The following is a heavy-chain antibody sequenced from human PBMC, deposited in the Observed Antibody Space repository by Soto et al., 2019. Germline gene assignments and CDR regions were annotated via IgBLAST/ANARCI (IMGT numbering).Heavy chain of an antibody. J-gene: IGHJ6*02. D-gene: IGHD6-19*01. Sequence: SETLCLTCSVSGGSISSSSYYWGWIRQPPGKGLEWIGSIYNSGSTYYNKSLKSRVTISVDTSKNQLSLKLSSVTAADTAVYYCVRLEQWLVKNSYCYGMDVWGQGTTVTVSS. CDR1: GGSISSSSYY. CDR3: VRLEQWLVKNSYCYGMDV. V-gene: IGHV4-39*01. CDR2: IYNSGST.